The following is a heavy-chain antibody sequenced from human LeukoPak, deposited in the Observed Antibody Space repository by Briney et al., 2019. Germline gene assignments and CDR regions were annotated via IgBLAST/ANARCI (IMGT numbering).Heavy chain of an antibody. CDR2: INPNSGGT. D-gene: IGHD6-19*01. CDR1: GYTFTAYY. CDR3: ARLSSGWYDDFDI. V-gene: IGHV1-2*06. Sequence: ASVKVSXKASGYTFTAYYMHWVRQAPGQGLEWIGRINPNSGGTNYAQRFQGRVTMTRDTSISTAYMEMRRLKSDDTAVYYCARLSSGWYDDFDIWGQGTMVTVSS. J-gene: IGHJ3*02.